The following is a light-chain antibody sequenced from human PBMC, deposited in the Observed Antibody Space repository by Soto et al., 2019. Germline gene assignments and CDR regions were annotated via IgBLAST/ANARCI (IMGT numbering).Light chain of an antibody. CDR3: QEYNDLPRT. CDR1: QSVSSN. CDR2: DAS. J-gene: IGKJ1*01. V-gene: IGKV3-15*01. Sequence: EIVMTQSPATLSVSPGERATLSCRASQSVSSNLAWYQYKPGQAPRLLIYDASSRATGIPARFSGSGSGTEFTLTISTLQFEDFAVYYCQEYNDLPRTFGQGTKVE.